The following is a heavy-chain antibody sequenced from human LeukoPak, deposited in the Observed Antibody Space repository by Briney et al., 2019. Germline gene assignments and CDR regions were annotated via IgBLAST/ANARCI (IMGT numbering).Heavy chain of an antibody. Sequence: GGSLRLSCAASGFTFSNYEMNWVRQAPGKGLQWVSFISSSSYISYADSVKGRFTISRDNAKNSLYLQMNSLRAEDTAVYYCARRRTTVTTSLDYWGQGTLVTVSS. CDR1: GFTFSNYE. V-gene: IGHV3-69-1*01. D-gene: IGHD4-17*01. CDR3: ARRRTTVTTSLDY. CDR2: ISSSSYI. J-gene: IGHJ4*02.